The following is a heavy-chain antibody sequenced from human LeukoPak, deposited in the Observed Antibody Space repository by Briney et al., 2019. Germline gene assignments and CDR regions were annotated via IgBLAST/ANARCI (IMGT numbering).Heavy chain of an antibody. CDR1: GGSLSSGGYY. J-gene: IGHJ4*02. D-gene: IGHD1-26*01. Sequence: SETLSLTCTVSGGSLSSGGYYWRWLRQHPGTGLEWIGYIYYSGSTYYNPSLKSRVTISVDTSKNQFSLKLSSVTAADTAVYYCARQIRGSSPFDYWGQGTLVTVSS. V-gene: IGHV4-31*03. CDR2: IYYSGST. CDR3: ARQIRGSSPFDY.